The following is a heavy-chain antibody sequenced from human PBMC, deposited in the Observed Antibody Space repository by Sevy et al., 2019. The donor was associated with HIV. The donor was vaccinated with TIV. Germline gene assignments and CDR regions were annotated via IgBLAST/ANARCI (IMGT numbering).Heavy chain of an antibody. D-gene: IGHD3-22*01. V-gene: IGHV3-7*01. CDR3: ARPYRTDPFYYSGSGGYYYPSYFDY. CDR2: IKQDGSMK. J-gene: IGHJ4*02. CDR1: GFTFSSYW. Sequence: GESLKISCAGSGFTFSSYWMTWVRQAPGTGLEWVANIKQDGSMKYYVNSVKGRFTISRDNAKNSLYLQMNSLRAEDTAVYYCARPYRTDPFYYSGSGGYYYPSYFDYWGQGTLVTVSS.